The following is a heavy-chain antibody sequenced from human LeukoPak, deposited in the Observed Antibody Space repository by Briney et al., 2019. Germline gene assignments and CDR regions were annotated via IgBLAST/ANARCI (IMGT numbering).Heavy chain of an antibody. D-gene: IGHD6-13*01. V-gene: IGHV3-7*01. J-gene: IGHJ4*02. CDR1: GFTFSDYW. CDR2: IKQDGSEK. Sequence: QPGGSLRLSCAASGFTFSDYWMSWVRQAPGKGLEWVANIKQDGSEKYYVDSVKGRFTISRDNAKNSLYLQMSSLRADDTAVYYCTRGSSSWNYWGQGTLVTVSS. CDR3: TRGSSSWNY.